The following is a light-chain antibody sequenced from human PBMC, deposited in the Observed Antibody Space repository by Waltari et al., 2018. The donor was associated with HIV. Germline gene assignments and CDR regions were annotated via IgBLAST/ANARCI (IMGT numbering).Light chain of an antibody. J-gene: IGLJ2*01. CDR1: SSAVGAYNS. V-gene: IGLV2-8*01. CDR2: EVS. Sequence: QSALPQPPSASGSPGQSLTLSCPGTSSAVGAYNSVPWYQQHPGKAPKLMIYEVSKRPSGVPDRFSGSKSGNTASLTVSGLQAEDEADYYCSSYAGSNNLVFGGGTKLTVL. CDR3: SSYAGSNNLV.